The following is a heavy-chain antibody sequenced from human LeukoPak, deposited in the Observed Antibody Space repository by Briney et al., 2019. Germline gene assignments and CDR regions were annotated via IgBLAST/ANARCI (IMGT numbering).Heavy chain of an antibody. Sequence: GRSLRLSCAASGFTFSSYAMHWVRQAPGKGLEGVAVISYDGSNKYYADSVKGRFTISRDNSKNTLYLQMNSLRAEDTAVYYCARGLPRIAAAWWYFDYWGQGTLVTVSS. V-gene: IGHV3-30-3*01. CDR1: GFTFSSYA. J-gene: IGHJ4*02. D-gene: IGHD6-13*01. CDR2: ISYDGSNK. CDR3: ARGLPRIAAAWWYFDY.